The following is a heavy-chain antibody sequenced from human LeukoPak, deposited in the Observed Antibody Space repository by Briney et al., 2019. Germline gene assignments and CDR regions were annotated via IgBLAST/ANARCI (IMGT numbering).Heavy chain of an antibody. J-gene: IGHJ6*04. D-gene: IGHD3-3*01. Sequence: SETLSLTCTVSGGSISSSSYYWGWIRQPPGKGLEWIGSIYYSGSTYYNPSLKSRVTISVDTSKNQFSLKLSSVTAADTAVYYCARGLTRRDFWSGYMDEEMDVWGKGTTVTVSS. V-gene: IGHV4-39*01. CDR2: IYYSGST. CDR1: GGSISSSSYY. CDR3: ARGLTRRDFWSGYMDEEMDV.